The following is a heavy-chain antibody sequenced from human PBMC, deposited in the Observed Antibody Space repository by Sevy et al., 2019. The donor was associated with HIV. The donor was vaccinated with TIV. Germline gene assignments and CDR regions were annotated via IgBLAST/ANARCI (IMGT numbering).Heavy chain of an antibody. J-gene: IGHJ4*02. CDR2: INWNGVGT. D-gene: IGHD2-21*02. CDR1: GLNFDDYG. Sequence: GGSLRLSCAASGLNFDDYGMSWVRQAPGKGLEWVSAINWNGVGTSYAHSVKGRFTISRENAKNSLYVQMNSLRAEDTALYYCARERSCGGDCYYFDYWGQGTLVTVSS. CDR3: ARERSCGGDCYYFDY. V-gene: IGHV3-20*04.